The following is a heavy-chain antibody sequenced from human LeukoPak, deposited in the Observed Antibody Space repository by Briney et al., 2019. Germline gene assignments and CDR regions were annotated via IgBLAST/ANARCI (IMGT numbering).Heavy chain of an antibody. J-gene: IGHJ4*02. CDR2: ISYDGSNK. CDR1: GFIFSTHS. V-gene: IGHV3-30-3*01. Sequence: GESLRLSCAASGFIFSTHSMFWVRQAPGKGLEWVAVISYDGSNKNYADSVKGRFTISRDNSKNTVYLQMNSLRDEDTAVYYCARDRVDVLTGYFDYWGQGTLVTVSS. CDR3: ARDRVDVLTGYFDY. D-gene: IGHD3-9*01.